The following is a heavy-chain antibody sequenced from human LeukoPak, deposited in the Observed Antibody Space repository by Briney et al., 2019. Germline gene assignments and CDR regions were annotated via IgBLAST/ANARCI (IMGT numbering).Heavy chain of an antibody. Sequence: ASVKASCKASGYTFTSYYMHWVRQAPGQGLEWMGIINPSGGSTSYAQKFQGRVTMTRDTSTSTVYMELSSLRSEDTAVYYCARSELQFDYFDYWGQGTLVTVSS. D-gene: IGHD5-24*01. CDR1: GYTFTSYY. V-gene: IGHV1-46*01. CDR2: INPSGGST. J-gene: IGHJ4*02. CDR3: ARSELQFDYFDY.